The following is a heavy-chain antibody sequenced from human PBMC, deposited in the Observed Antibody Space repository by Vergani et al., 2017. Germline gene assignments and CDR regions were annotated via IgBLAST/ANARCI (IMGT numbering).Heavy chain of an antibody. CDR3: ASESPWHSTTHAVDI. Sequence: QLQLQESGPGLVKPSETLSLTCIVSGGSISSSSYYWGWIRQPPGKGLEWIGSIYYSGSSYYNPSLKSRVTISVDTSKNQFSRKLSSVTAADTAVYYCASESPWHSTTHAVDIWGQGTMVTVSS. V-gene: IGHV4-39*07. D-gene: IGHD2-2*01. CDR1: GGSISSSSYY. J-gene: IGHJ3*02. CDR2: IYYSGSS.